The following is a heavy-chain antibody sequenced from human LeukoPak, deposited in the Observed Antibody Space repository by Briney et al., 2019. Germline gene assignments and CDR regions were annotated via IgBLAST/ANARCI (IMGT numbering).Heavy chain of an antibody. D-gene: IGHD3-10*01. Sequence: GGSLRLSCAASGFTFSSYEMNWVRQAPGKGLEWVSYISSSGDSLHYADSVKGRFTVSRDDAKNSLYLQMNNLRVDDTAVYYCATERRGVFESWGQGSLVTVSS. CDR1: GFTFSSYE. V-gene: IGHV3-48*03. J-gene: IGHJ4*02. CDR3: ATERRGVFES. CDR2: ISSSGDSL.